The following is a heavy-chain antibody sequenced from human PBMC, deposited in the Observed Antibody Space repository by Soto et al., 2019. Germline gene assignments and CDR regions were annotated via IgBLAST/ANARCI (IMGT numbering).Heavy chain of an antibody. Sequence: QVQLQESGPGLVKPSQTLSLTCTVSGGSISSGGYYWSWIRQHPGKGLEWIGYIYYSGSTYYNPSLTSRVTVSVDTSKNQCSLKLSSVTAADTAVYYCAREGGLAYCGGDCRYFDYWGQGTLVTVSS. CDR3: AREGGLAYCGGDCRYFDY. V-gene: IGHV4-31*03. CDR1: GGSISSGGYY. D-gene: IGHD2-21*02. J-gene: IGHJ4*02. CDR2: IYYSGST.